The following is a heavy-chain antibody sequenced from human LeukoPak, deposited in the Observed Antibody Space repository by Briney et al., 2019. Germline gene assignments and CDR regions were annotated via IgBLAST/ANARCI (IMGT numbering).Heavy chain of an antibody. V-gene: IGHV1-18*01. CDR2: ISAYNGNT. J-gene: IGHJ5*02. Sequence: ASVKVSCKASGYTFTSYGISWVRQAPGQGLEWMGWISAYNGNTNYAQKLQGRVTMTTDTSTSTAYMELRSLRSDDTAVYYCAGDLGPIYGSGSYYNDLWGQGTLVTVSS. CDR3: AGDLGPIYGSGSYYNDL. D-gene: IGHD3-10*01. CDR1: GYTFTSYG.